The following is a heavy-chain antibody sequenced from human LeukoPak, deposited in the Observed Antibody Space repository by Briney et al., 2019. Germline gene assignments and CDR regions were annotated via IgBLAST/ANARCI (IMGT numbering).Heavy chain of an antibody. CDR2: ISGSGGST. D-gene: IGHD2-2*02. V-gene: IGHV3-23*01. CDR1: GFTFSIYG. CDR3: AKEQYTPRGSPPRYGMDV. Sequence: GGSLRLSCTASGFTFSIYGMSWVRQAPGKGLEWVSAISGSGGSTYYADSVKGRFTISRDNSKNTLYLQMNSLRAEDTAVYYCAKEQYTPRGSPPRYGMDVWGQGTTVTVSS. J-gene: IGHJ6*02.